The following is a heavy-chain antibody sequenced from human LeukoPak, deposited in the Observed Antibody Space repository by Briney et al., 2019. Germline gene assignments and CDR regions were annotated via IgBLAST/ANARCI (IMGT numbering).Heavy chain of an antibody. J-gene: IGHJ4*02. V-gene: IGHV1-46*01. D-gene: IGHD6-19*01. CDR1: GYTFTSYY. CDR2: LNPSGGST. CDR3: ARDSVAGTGY. Sequence: ASVKVSCKASGYTFTSYYMHWVRQAPGQRLEWMGILNPSGGSTSYAQKFQGRVTMTRDTSTSTVYMELSSLRSEDTAVYYCARDSVAGTGYWGQGTLVTVSS.